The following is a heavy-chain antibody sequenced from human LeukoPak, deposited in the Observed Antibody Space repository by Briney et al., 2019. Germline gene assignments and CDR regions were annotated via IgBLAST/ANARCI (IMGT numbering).Heavy chain of an antibody. CDR1: GFTFSSYV. J-gene: IGHJ4*02. CDR3: AKDPRGGYSGSWYFDY. V-gene: IGHV3-23*01. CDR2: ISGTGDTI. D-gene: IGHD5-12*01. Sequence: GGSLRLSCSASGFTFSSYVLSWVRQAPGKGLERVSAISGTGDTIYYADSVKGRFTISRDNSKNTLYLQMNSLTAEDTAVYYCAKDPRGGYSGSWYFDYWGQGTLVTVSS.